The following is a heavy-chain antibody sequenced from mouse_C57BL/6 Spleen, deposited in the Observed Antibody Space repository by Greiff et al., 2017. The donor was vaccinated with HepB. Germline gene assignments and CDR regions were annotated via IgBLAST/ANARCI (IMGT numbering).Heavy chain of an antibody. J-gene: IGHJ2*01. CDR2: IYPGSGST. CDR1: GYTFTSYW. Sequence: QVHVKQPGAELVKPGASVKMSCKASGYTFTSYWITWVKQRPGQGLEWIGDIYPGSGSTNYNEKFKGKATLTVDTSSSTAYMQLSSLTSEDSAVYYCARHLFDYWGQGTTLTVSS. V-gene: IGHV1-55*01. CDR3: ARHLFDY.